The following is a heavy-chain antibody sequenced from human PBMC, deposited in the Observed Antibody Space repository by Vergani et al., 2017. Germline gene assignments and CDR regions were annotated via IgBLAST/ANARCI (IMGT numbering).Heavy chain of an antibody. J-gene: IGHJ4*02. V-gene: IGHV3-23*04. CDR3: AKAPYDSSGYFLFGY. CDR1: GYTFTSYA. Sequence: VQLVQSGAEVKKPGASVKVSCKASGYTFTSYAMSWVRQAPGKGLEWVSAISGSGGSTYYADSVKGRFTISRDNSKNTLYLQMNSLRAEDTAVYYCAKAPYDSSGYFLFGYWGQGTLVTVSS. CDR2: ISGSGGST. D-gene: IGHD3-22*01.